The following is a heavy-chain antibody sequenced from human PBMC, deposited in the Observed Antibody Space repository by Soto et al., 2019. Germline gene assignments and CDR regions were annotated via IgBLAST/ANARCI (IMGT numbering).Heavy chain of an antibody. CDR1: GGSFSGYY. Sequence: QVQLQQWGAGLLKPSETLSLTCAVYGGSFSGYYWSWIRQPPGKGLEWIGEINHSGSTNYNPSLKSRVTTSVDTSKNQFSLKLSSVTAADTAVYYCARTGAARPVDYWGQGTLVTVSS. CDR3: ARTGAARPVDY. CDR2: INHSGST. J-gene: IGHJ4*02. D-gene: IGHD6-6*01. V-gene: IGHV4-34*01.